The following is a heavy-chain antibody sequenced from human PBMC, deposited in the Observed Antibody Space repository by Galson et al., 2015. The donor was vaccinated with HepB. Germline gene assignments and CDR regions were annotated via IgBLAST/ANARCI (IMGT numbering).Heavy chain of an antibody. Sequence: EWVSVIYSGGSTNYADSVKGRFTISRDNSKNTLYLRMNSLRAEDTAVYHCARGLLYDSSGYLENAFDIWGQGTMVTVSS. J-gene: IGHJ3*02. D-gene: IGHD3-22*01. CDR2: IYSGGST. V-gene: IGHV3-66*01. CDR3: ARGLLYDSSGYLENAFDI.